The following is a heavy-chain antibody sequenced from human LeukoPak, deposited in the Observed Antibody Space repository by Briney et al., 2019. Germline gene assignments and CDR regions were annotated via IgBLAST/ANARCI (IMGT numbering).Heavy chain of an antibody. V-gene: IGHV1-69*04. CDR1: GGTFSSYA. CDR3: ASYYYGSGSSYGMDV. J-gene: IGHJ6*02. D-gene: IGHD3-10*01. CDR2: IIPILGIA. Sequence: SVKVSCKASGGTFSSYAISWVRQAPGQGLEWMGGIIPILGIANYAQKFQGRVTITADKSTSTAYMELSSLRSEDTAVYYCASYYYGSGSSYGMDVWGQGTTVTVSS.